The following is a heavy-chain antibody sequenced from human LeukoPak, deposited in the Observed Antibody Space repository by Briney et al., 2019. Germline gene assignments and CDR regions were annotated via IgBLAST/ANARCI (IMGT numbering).Heavy chain of an antibody. CDR1: GGSISSYY. V-gene: IGHV4-59*01. D-gene: IGHD5-24*01. CDR2: IYYSGST. J-gene: IGHJ3*02. CDR3: ARGLDGDGFKIGDAFDI. Sequence: SETLSLTCTVSGGSISSYYWSWIRQPPGKGLERIGYIYYSGSTNYNPSLKSRVTISVDTSKNQFSLKLSSVTAADTAVYYCARGLDGDGFKIGDAFDIWGQGTMVTVSS.